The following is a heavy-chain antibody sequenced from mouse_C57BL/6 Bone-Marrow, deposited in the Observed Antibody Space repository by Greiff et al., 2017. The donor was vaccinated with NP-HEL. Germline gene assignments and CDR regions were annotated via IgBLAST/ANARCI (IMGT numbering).Heavy chain of an antibody. V-gene: IGHV1-64*01. CDR1: GYTFTSYW. J-gene: IGHJ1*03. CDR2: IHPNSGST. D-gene: IGHD1-1*01. CDR3: ARAVDYYGSSYNWYFDV. Sequence: QVQLKQPGAELVKPGASVKLSCKASGYTFTSYWMHWVKQRPGQGLEWIGMIHPNSGSTNYNEKFKSKATLTVDKSSSTAYMQLSSLTSEDSAVYYCARAVDYYGSSYNWYFDVWGTGTTVTVSS.